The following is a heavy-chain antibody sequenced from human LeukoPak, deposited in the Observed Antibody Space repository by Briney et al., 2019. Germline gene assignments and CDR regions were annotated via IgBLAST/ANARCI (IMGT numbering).Heavy chain of an antibody. J-gene: IGHJ4*02. CDR2: IKQDGSEK. Sequence: GGSLRLSCAVSGFTFRNYWMSWVRQAPGKGLEWVANIKQDGSEKNYVDSVKGRFTISRDNAKNSLYLQMNSLKSEDTGVYYCIGNFLGYWGQGTLVTVSS. D-gene: IGHD1-7*01. CDR1: GFTFRNYW. CDR3: IGNFLGY. V-gene: IGHV3-7*03.